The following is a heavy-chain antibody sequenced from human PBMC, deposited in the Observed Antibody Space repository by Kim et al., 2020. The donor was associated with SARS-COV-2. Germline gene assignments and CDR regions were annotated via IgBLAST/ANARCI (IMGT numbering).Heavy chain of an antibody. CDR3: ARESVTGTDAFDI. J-gene: IGHJ3*02. CDR2: ISDSGSTT. Sequence: GGSLRLSCAAYGFTFDSYEINWVRQAPGKGLEWVSYISDSGSTTYYADSVKGRFTVSRDNAKNSLFLQMNSLRAEDTAVYYCARESVTGTDAFDICGQGTLVTVSS. CDR1: GFTFDSYE. V-gene: IGHV3-48*03. D-gene: IGHD6-19*01.